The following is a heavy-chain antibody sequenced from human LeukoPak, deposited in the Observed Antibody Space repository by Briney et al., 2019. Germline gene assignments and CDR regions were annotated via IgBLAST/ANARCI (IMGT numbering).Heavy chain of an antibody. CDR3: ARDRDYGDAFDI. CDR2: INPNSGGT. V-gene: IGHV1-2*02. D-gene: IGHD4-17*01. Sequence: ASVKVSCKASGYTFTGYYMHWVRQAPGQGLEWMGWINPNSGGTNYAQKFQGRVTMTRDTSISTAYMELSRLRSDDTAVYYCARDRDYGDAFDIWGQGTMVTVSS. CDR1: GYTFTGYY. J-gene: IGHJ3*02.